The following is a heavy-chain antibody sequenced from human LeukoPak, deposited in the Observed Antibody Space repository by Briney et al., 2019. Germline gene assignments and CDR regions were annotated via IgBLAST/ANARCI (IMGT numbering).Heavy chain of an antibody. CDR2: IYYSGST. Sequence: SETLSLTCTVSGGSISSYYWSWIRQPPGKGLEWIGYIYYSGSTNYNPSLKSRVTMSVDTSKNQFSLKLSSVTAADTAVYYCARDTVTTYYYYMDVWGKGTTVTVSS. CDR3: ARDTVTTYYYYMDV. CDR1: GGSISSYY. J-gene: IGHJ6*03. V-gene: IGHV4-59*01. D-gene: IGHD4-11*01.